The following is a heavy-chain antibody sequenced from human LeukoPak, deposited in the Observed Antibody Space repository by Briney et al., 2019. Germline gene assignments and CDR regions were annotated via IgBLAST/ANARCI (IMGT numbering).Heavy chain of an antibody. V-gene: IGHV3-48*03. J-gene: IGHJ4*02. CDR3: ARDNTAGSSFDY. Sequence: GGSLRLSCAASGFTFSSYKMNWVRQAPGKGLEWVSYISSSGSTIYYADSVKGRFTISRDNAKNSLYLQMNSLRAGDTAVYYCARDNTAGSSFDYWGQGTLVTVSS. D-gene: IGHD6-19*01. CDR2: ISSSGSTI. CDR1: GFTFSSYK.